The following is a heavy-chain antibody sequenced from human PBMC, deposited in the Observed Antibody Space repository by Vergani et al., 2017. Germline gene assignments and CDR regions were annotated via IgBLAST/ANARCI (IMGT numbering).Heavy chain of an antibody. CDR2: IDHTGRP. V-gene: IGHV4-34*01. Sequence: QVQLQQWGGGLLKPSETLSLTCVVNGGSFTSYHWTWIRQSPGEGLEWVGDIDHTGRPDYNPSLKSRLTMSVDNSRNQFSLTLNSVTATDTAIYFCARVNTETNGHLYYYYYMDVWGKGTKVTVSS. J-gene: IGHJ6*03. CDR3: ARVNTETNGHLYYYYYMDV. CDR1: GGSFTSYH. D-gene: IGHD4-11*01.